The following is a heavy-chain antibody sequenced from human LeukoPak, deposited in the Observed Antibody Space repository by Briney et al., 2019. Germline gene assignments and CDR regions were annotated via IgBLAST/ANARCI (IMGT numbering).Heavy chain of an antibody. V-gene: IGHV3-21*01. Sequence: PGRSLRLSCAASGFTFSSYSMNWVRQAPGKGLEWVSSISSSSSYIYYADSVKGRFTISRDNAKNSLYLQMNSLRAEDTAVYYCARDLAAAGTYWGQGTLVTVSS. D-gene: IGHD6-13*01. J-gene: IGHJ4*02. CDR3: ARDLAAAGTY. CDR2: ISSSSSYI. CDR1: GFTFSSYS.